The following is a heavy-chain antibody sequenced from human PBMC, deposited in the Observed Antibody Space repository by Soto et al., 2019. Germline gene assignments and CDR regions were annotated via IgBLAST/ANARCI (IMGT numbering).Heavy chain of an antibody. V-gene: IGHV1-18*01. Sequence: QVQLVQSGGEVKKPGASVKVSCKASGYTFNSYGISWVRQAPGQGLEWMGWIRVKNGNTNYAQNYQGRFTMTTATSTSTAYMELRSLRSDDTAVYYCARGPTVGDIWGQGTMVTVSS. J-gene: IGHJ3*02. CDR2: IRVKNGNT. CDR1: GYTFNSYG. D-gene: IGHD2-21*02. CDR3: ARGPTVGDI.